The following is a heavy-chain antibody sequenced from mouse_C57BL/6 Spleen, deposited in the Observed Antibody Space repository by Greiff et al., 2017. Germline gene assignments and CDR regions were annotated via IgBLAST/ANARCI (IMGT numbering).Heavy chain of an antibody. CDR1: GFTFSDAW. J-gene: IGHJ4*01. D-gene: IGHD3-2*02. V-gene: IGHV6-6*01. CDR3: TREGQLRLQGAMDY. Sequence: DVPLQESGGGLVQPGGSMKLSCAASGFTFSDAWMDWVRQSPEKGLEWVAEIRNKANNHATYYAESVKGRFTISRDDSKSSVYLQMNSLRAEDTGIYYCTREGQLRLQGAMDYWGQGTSVTVSS. CDR2: IRNKANNHAT.